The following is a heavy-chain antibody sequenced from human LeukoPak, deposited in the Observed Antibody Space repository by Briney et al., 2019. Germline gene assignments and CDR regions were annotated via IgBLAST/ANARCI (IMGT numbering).Heavy chain of an antibody. V-gene: IGHV3-23*01. J-gene: IGHJ3*02. CDR1: GFTFSSYA. D-gene: IGHD3-22*01. CDR3: ARDCLKEYYYDSSGYGHPPGAFDI. Sequence: GGSLRLSCAASGFTFSSYAMSWVRQAPGKGLEWVSAISGSGGSTYYADSVKGRFTISRDNSKNTLYLQMNSLRAEDTAVYYCARDCLKEYYYDSSGYGHPPGAFDIWGQGTMVTVSS. CDR2: ISGSGGST.